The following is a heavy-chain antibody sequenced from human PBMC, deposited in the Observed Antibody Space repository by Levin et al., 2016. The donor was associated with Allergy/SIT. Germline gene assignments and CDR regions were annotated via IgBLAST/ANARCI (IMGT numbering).Heavy chain of an antibody. Sequence: GGPLRLSCAASGFTFSDARMSWVRQAPGKGLEWVGRIKSKTDGGTADYGAPVKGRFTISRDDSKNTLYLQMNSLKTEDTAVYYCTTAPVTILSTPWGQGTLVTVSS. D-gene: IGHD3-3*01. CDR1: GFTFSDAR. CDR2: IKSKTDGGTA. CDR3: TTAPVTILSTP. V-gene: IGHV3-15*01. J-gene: IGHJ5*02.